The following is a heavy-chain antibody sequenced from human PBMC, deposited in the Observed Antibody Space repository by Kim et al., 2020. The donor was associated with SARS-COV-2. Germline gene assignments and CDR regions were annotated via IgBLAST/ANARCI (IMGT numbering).Heavy chain of an antibody. Sequence: SVKVSCKASGGTFSSYAISWVRQAPGQGLEWMGGIIPIFGTANYAQKFQGRVTITADESTSTAYMELSSLRSEDTAVYYCARDRLKRIAAAGTKWEVRFDPWGQGTLVTASS. CDR3: ARDRLKRIAAAGTKWEVRFDP. CDR1: GGTFSSYA. CDR2: IIPIFGTA. V-gene: IGHV1-69*13. D-gene: IGHD6-13*01. J-gene: IGHJ5*02.